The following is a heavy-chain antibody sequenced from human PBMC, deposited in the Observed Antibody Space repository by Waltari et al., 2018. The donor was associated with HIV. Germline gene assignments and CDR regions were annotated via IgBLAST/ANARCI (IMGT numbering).Heavy chain of an antibody. CDR2: IYYSGDT. CDR1: GGSISSSSYY. J-gene: IGHJ4*02. CDR3: ARITVTTSYFDY. V-gene: IGHV4-39*07. Sequence: QLQLQESGPGLVKPSETLSLTCTVSGGSISSSSYYWGWIRQPPGKGLEWIGSIYYSGDTYYNPSLKSRVTISVDTSKNQFSLKLSSVTAADTAVYYCARITVTTSYFDYWGQGTLVTVSS. D-gene: IGHD4-17*01.